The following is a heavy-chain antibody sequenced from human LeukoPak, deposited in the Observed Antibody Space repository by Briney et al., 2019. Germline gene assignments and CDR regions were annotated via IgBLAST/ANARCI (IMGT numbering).Heavy chain of an antibody. CDR2: TRSKANSYAT. J-gene: IGHJ4*02. Sequence: AGGSLRLSCAASGFTFSGSAMHWVRQASGKGLEWVGRTRSKANSYATAYAASVKGRFTISRDDSKNTAYLQMNSLKTEDTAVYYCTRQHYYGSGMFDYWGQGTWSPSPQ. V-gene: IGHV3-73*01. D-gene: IGHD3-10*01. CDR3: TRQHYYGSGMFDY. CDR1: GFTFSGSA.